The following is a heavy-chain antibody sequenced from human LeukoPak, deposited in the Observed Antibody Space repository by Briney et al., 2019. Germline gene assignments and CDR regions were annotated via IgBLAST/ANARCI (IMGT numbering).Heavy chain of an antibody. Sequence: SETLFLTCAVYGGSFSGYYWSWIRQPPGKGLEWIGEINHSGSTNYNPSLKSRVTISVDTSKNQFSLKLSSVTAADTAVYYCARGEVAARQLRNWFDPWGQGTLVTVSS. V-gene: IGHV4-34*01. CDR3: ARGEVAARQLRNWFDP. D-gene: IGHD6-6*01. J-gene: IGHJ5*02. CDR2: INHSGST. CDR1: GGSFSGYY.